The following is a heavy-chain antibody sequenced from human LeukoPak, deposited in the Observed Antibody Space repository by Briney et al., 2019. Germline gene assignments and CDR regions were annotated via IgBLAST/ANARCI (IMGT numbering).Heavy chain of an antibody. CDR2: ISSSSSYI. J-gene: IGHJ3*02. Sequence: PGGSLRLSCAASGFTFSSYRMNWVRKAQGKGLEWVSSISSSSSYIYYADSVKGRFTISRDNAKNSLYPQMNSLRAEDTAVYYCARALGKGIVGATTYAFDIWGQGTMVTVSS. V-gene: IGHV3-21*01. CDR1: GFTFSSYR. CDR3: ARALGKGIVGATTYAFDI. D-gene: IGHD1-26*01.